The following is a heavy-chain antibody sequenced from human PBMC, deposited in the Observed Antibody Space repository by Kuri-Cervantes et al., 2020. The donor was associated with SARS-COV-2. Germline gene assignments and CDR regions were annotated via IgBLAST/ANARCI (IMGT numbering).Heavy chain of an antibody. Sequence: SVKVSCKASGGTFSSYAISWVRQAPGQGLEWMGGIIPIFGTANYAQKFQGRVTITADESTSTAYMELRSLRSEDTAVYYCARGVEYYDYVWGSYRSWYFDYWGQGTLVTVSS. CDR3: ARGVEYYDYVWGSYRSWYFDY. CDR2: IIPIFGTA. J-gene: IGHJ4*02. V-gene: IGHV1-69*13. CDR1: GGTFSSYA. D-gene: IGHD3-16*02.